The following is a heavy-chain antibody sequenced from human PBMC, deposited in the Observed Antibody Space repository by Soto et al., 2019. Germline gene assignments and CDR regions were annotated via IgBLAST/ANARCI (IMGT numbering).Heavy chain of an antibody. J-gene: IGHJ2*01. D-gene: IGHD1-26*01. CDR3: ARTGYLGGSYRNGNWYFDL. Sequence: QVQLVQSGAEVKKPGASVKVSCKASGYTFTSYGIIWVRQAPGQGLEGMGWISAYNGNTNYAQTLQGRVTMTTDTSTGTAYMELRSLRADDTAVYYCARTGYLGGSYRNGNWYFDLWGRGTLVTVSS. V-gene: IGHV1-18*01. CDR2: ISAYNGNT. CDR1: GYTFTSYG.